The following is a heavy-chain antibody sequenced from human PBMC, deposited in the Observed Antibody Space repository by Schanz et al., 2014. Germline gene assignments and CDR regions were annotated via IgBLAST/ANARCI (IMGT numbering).Heavy chain of an antibody. CDR2: IKEDGSKK. CDR1: GFTFTGHW. J-gene: IGHJ6*02. Sequence: DVQLVESGGGLVQPGGSLRLSCAASGFTFTGHWMSWVRQAPGKGLEWVANIKEDGSKKYYVDSVRGRFTISRDNSMNTVYLQMNSLRSDDAAVYYCARAQGVIRLYYGVDVWGQGTTVTVSS. CDR3: ARAQGVIRLYYGVDV. V-gene: IGHV3-7*03. D-gene: IGHD3-10*01.